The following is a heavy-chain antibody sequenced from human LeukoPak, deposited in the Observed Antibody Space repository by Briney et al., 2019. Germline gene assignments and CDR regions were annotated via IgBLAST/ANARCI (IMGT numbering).Heavy chain of an antibody. CDR1: GDSVSSNSAA. CDR3: VRVIVKTYYFDY. V-gene: IGHV6-1*01. D-gene: IGHD3-16*02. Sequence: SQTLSLTCAISGDSVSSNSAAWNWIRQSPSRGLEWLGRTYYRSKWFNDYAMSVKSRITINPDTSKNQFSLQLNSVTPEDTAVYYCVRVIVKTYYFDYWGQGTPVTVSS. J-gene: IGHJ4*02. CDR2: TYYRSKWFN.